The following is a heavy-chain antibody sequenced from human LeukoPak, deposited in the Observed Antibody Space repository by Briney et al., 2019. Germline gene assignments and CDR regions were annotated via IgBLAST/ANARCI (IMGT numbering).Heavy chain of an antibody. CDR3: ARQTSSSSRVDF. Sequence: GESLKISCKGSGYMFSNYWIGWVRQMPGKSLEWMGTIYPGDSGTTYSPSLQGQVTISADKSISTAYLQWNSLKASDTAMYFCARQTSSSSRVDFWGQGTLVTVSS. V-gene: IGHV5-51*01. CDR1: GYMFSNYW. J-gene: IGHJ4*02. CDR2: IYPGDSGT. D-gene: IGHD6-6*01.